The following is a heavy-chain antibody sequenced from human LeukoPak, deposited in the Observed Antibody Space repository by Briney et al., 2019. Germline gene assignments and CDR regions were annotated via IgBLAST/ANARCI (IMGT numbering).Heavy chain of an antibody. CDR1: GFIFSSYG. Sequence: PGGSLRLSCAASGFIFSSYGMHWVRQAPGKGREWVAVIWYDGSDKYYAGSVEGRFTISRDNSKNTLYLEMNSLRAEDTAVYYCARGSSHYYFGMDVWGQGTAVTVS. D-gene: IGHD6-6*01. CDR3: ARGSSHYYFGMDV. J-gene: IGHJ6*02. V-gene: IGHV3-33*01. CDR2: IWYDGSDK.